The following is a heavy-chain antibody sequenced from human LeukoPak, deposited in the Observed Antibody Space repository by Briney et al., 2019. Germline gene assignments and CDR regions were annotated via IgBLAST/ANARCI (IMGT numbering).Heavy chain of an antibody. J-gene: IGHJ6*02. CDR1: GYSFTSYW. Sequence: GESLKISCKGSGYSFTSYWIGWVRQMPGKGLEWMGIIYPGDSDTTYSPSFQGQVTISADTSISTAYMELSRLRSDDTAVYYCAVGYCSGGSCCPNYYGMDVWGQGTTVTVSS. V-gene: IGHV5-51*01. CDR2: IYPGDSDT. CDR3: AVGYCSGGSCCPNYYGMDV. D-gene: IGHD2-15*01.